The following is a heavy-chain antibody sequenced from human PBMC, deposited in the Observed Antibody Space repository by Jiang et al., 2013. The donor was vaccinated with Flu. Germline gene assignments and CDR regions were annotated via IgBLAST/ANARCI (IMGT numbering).Heavy chain of an antibody. D-gene: IGHD2-15*01. CDR3: ARDGRRCTGDSCYTYFDY. J-gene: IGHJ4*02. CDR1: IHLHWLC. CDR2: INTNTGNP. V-gene: IGHV7-4-1*02. Sequence: QSGSELKNPGAVSEGLLQGFWIHLHWLCCELGATGPGQGLEWMGWINTNTGNPTYAQGFTGRFVFSLDTSVSTAYLEISSLKAEDTAAYYCARDGRRCTGDSCYTYFDYWGQGTLVSVSS.